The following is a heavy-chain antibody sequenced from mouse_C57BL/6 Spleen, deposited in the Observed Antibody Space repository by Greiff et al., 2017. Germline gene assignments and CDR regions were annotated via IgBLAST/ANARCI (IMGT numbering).Heavy chain of an antibody. D-gene: IGHD3-2*02. CDR3: AREGSGYYFDY. V-gene: IGHV5-4*01. J-gene: IGHJ2*01. CDR2: ISDGGSYT. CDR1: GFTFSSYA. Sequence: DVKLVESGGGLVKPGGSLKLSCAASGFTFSSYAMSWVRQTPEKRLEWVATISDGGSYTYYPDNVKGRFTISGDNAKNNLYLQMSHLKSEDTALYYCAREGSGYYFDYWGQGTTLTVSS.